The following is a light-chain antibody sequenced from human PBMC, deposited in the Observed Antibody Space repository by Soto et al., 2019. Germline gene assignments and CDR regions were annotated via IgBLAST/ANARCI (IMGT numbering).Light chain of an antibody. J-gene: IGKJ1*01. CDR1: QSVSGSF. Sequence: EIVLTQSPGTLSLSPGERATLSCRASQSVSGSFLAWYQQKPGQAPRLLIYGVSSRATGIPDRFTGSGSGTDFTLTIGRLEPEDFAVYYCQQHSHWPPWTFGQGTKVDIK. CDR3: QQHSHWPPWT. V-gene: IGKV3D-20*02. CDR2: GVS.